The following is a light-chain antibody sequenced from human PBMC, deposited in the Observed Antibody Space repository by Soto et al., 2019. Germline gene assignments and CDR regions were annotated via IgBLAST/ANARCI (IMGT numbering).Light chain of an antibody. CDR3: QQRSNSPWT. J-gene: IGKJ1*01. V-gene: IGKV3D-20*02. Sequence: EIVLTQSPGTLTLSPGESAALSCRASQTISNNYLVWYRQKPGQAPRLLIYAVSSRAAGIPDRFSGSGSGTDFALTIARLEPEGSAVYYCQQRSNSPWTFGQGT. CDR1: QTISNNY. CDR2: AVS.